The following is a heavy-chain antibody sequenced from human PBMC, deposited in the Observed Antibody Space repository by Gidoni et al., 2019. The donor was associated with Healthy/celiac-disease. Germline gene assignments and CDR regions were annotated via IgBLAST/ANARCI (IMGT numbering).Heavy chain of an antibody. J-gene: IGHJ3*02. CDR3: ARSIAAAGIGAFDI. D-gene: IGHD6-13*01. CDR2: IWYDGSNK. Sequence: QVQLVESGGGVVQPGRSLRLSCAASGFPFSSYGMHWVRQAPGKGLEWVAVIWYDGSNKYYADSVKGRFTISRDNSKNTLYLQMNSLRAEDTAVYYCARSIAAAGIGAFDIWGQGTMVTVSS. V-gene: IGHV3-33*01. CDR1: GFPFSSYG.